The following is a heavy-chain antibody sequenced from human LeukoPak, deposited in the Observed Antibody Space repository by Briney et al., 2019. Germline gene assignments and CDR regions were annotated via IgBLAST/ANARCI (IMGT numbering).Heavy chain of an antibody. CDR3: ARERYYYDSSGYYYEVDSYFDY. Sequence: PGGSLRLSCAASGFTFSSYWMTWVRQAPGKGLEWVANIKQDGSEKYYVDSVKGRFTISRDNAKNSLYLQMNSLRAEDTAVYYCARERYYYDSSGYYYEVDSYFDYWGQGTLVTVSS. J-gene: IGHJ4*02. D-gene: IGHD3-22*01. CDR2: IKQDGSEK. CDR1: GFTFSSYW. V-gene: IGHV3-7*01.